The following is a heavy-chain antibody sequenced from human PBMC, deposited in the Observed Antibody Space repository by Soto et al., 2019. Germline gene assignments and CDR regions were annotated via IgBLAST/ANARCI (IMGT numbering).Heavy chain of an antibody. CDR3: ARDGWGMATVGM. J-gene: IGHJ4*02. CDR2: IYSGGTT. D-gene: IGHD4-4*01. V-gene: IGHV3-53*01. CDR1: GFTVSNNY. Sequence: EVQLVESGGGLVQPGGSLRLSCAASGFTVSNNYMIWFRLPPGKGLEWVSLIYSGGTTYYADSVKGRFTISRDNSKNALYLHMNILRVEDTAVYYCARDGWGMATVGMWGPGTLVTVSS.